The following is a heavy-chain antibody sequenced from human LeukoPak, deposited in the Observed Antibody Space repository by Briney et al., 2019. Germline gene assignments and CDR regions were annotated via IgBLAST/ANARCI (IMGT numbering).Heavy chain of an antibody. J-gene: IGHJ4*02. Sequence: PSETLSLTCNVSGDSINTYYWSWIRQPPGRGLEWVAYLHYSGSINYNPSLKSRVTISVDTSKNQFSLRLSSVTAADTAVYFCLGQLPADVDYWGQGMLVTVSS. D-gene: IGHD1-1*01. V-gene: IGHV4-59*03. CDR1: GDSINTYY. CDR3: LGQLPADVDY. CDR2: LHYSGSI.